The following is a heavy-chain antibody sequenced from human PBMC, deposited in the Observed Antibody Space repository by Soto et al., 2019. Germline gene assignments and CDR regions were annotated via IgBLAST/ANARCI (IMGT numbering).Heavy chain of an antibody. V-gene: IGHV1-18*04. D-gene: IGHD5-12*01. CDR1: GYTFTSYG. J-gene: IGHJ5*02. CDR3: ARDRESGSSGYDLGFDP. CDR2: ISAYNGNT. Sequence: GASVKVFCKASGYTFTSYGNSWVRQAPGQGLEWMGWISAYNGNTNYAQKRQGRVTMTTDTSASTADRELRVLRSYYTVVYYCARDRESGSSGYDLGFDPWGRGSLVTVSS.